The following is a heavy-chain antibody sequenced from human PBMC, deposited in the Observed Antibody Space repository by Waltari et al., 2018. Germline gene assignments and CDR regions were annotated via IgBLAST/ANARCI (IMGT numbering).Heavy chain of an antibody. CDR3: AGLTLGAPAS. V-gene: IGHV4-38-2*02. Sequence: QVQLQESGPGLVKPSETLSLTCTVSGYSISSGYYWGWIRQPPGQGLEWFGSIYHSGATYYNPSLNTRVTISVDTSKNQFSLKLSSVTAADTAVYYCAGLTLGAPASWGQGTLVTVSS. CDR2: IYHSGAT. J-gene: IGHJ4*02. D-gene: IGHD1-26*01. CDR1: GYSISSGYY.